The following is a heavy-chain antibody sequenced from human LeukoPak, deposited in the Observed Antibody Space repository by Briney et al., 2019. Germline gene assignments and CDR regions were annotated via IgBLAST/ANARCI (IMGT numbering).Heavy chain of an antibody. CDR3: ARGQVVPAVRTFDP. CDR1: GGSFSVYY. Sequence: SETLSLTCAVYGGSFSVYYWCWIRNPPGKGKELNGEINHSGSTNYNPTLKSRVTITVDTSKNQSSLKLTSVTAPDPAVYYCARGQVVPAVRTFDPWGQGTLVTVSS. J-gene: IGHJ5*02. CDR2: INHSGST. D-gene: IGHD2-2*01. V-gene: IGHV4-34*01.